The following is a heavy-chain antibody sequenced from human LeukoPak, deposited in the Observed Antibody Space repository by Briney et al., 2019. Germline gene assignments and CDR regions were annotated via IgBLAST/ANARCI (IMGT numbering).Heavy chain of an antibody. Sequence: GGSLRLSCAASGFTFSSYEMNWVRQAPGKALEWVSYISSSGSTIYYADAVKGRFTISRDNAKNSLYLKMNSLRAEDTAVYYCAGLGITMIGGVWGKGTTVTISS. V-gene: IGHV3-48*03. D-gene: IGHD3-10*02. CDR2: ISSSGSTI. CDR1: GFTFSSYE. CDR3: AGLGITMIGGV. J-gene: IGHJ6*04.